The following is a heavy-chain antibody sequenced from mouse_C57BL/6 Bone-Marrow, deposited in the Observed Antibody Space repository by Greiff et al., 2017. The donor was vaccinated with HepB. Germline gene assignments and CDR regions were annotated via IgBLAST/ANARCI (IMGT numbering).Heavy chain of an antibody. CDR3: ELTGTPYAMDY. CDR1: GFTFSDAW. CDR2: IRNKANNHAT. J-gene: IGHJ4*01. D-gene: IGHD4-1*01. V-gene: IGHV6-6*01. Sequence: EVQLVESGGGLVQPGGSMKLSCAASGFTFSDAWMDWVRQSPEKGLEWVAEIRNKANNHATYYAESVKGRFTISRDDSKSSVYLQMNSLRAEDTGIYYCELTGTPYAMDYWGQGTSVTVSS.